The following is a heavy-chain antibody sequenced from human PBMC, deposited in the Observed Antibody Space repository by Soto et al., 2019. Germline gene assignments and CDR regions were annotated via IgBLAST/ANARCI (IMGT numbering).Heavy chain of an antibody. CDR1: GFTFSSYA. Sequence: QVQLVESGGGVVQPGRSLRLACAASGFTFSSYAMHWVRRAPGKGLEGVAVISYDGSNKYYEDSVEGRFTISRDNSKNTLHLQMNSLRAEDTAVYYCAREDGTYRGKPDFDYWGQGTLVTVSS. CDR3: AREDGTYRGKPDFDY. CDR2: ISYDGSNK. D-gene: IGHD2-15*01. V-gene: IGHV3-30-3*01. J-gene: IGHJ4*02.